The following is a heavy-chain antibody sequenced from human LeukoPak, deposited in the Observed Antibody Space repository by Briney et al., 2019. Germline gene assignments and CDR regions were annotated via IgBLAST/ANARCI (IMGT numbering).Heavy chain of an antibody. Sequence: PGGSLRLSCAASGFAFSTYAMSWVRQAPGKGLEWVSAISGSGGSTYYADSVKGRFTISRDNSKNTLYLQMNSLRAEDTAVYYCARVTSGWSDFYKFDYWGQGTLVTVSS. CDR3: ARVTSGWSDFYKFDY. V-gene: IGHV3-23*01. D-gene: IGHD6-19*01. J-gene: IGHJ4*02. CDR1: GFAFSTYA. CDR2: ISGSGGST.